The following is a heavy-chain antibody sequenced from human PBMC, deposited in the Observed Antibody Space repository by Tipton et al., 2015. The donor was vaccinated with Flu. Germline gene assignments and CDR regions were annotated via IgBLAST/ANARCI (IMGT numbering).Heavy chain of an antibody. CDR3: ARKYCSSSSCLRDY. CDR1: GFTFSSYA. D-gene: IGHD2-2*01. V-gene: IGHV3-23*04. Sequence: QLVQSGGGLVQPGGSLRLSCTASGFTFSSYAMSWVRQAPGKGLEWVSAITGSGDTTFYADSVKGRFTISRDNSKNTLYLQMNSLRAEDTAVYYCARKYCSSSSCLRDYWGQGTLVTVSS. CDR2: ITGSGDTT. J-gene: IGHJ4*02.